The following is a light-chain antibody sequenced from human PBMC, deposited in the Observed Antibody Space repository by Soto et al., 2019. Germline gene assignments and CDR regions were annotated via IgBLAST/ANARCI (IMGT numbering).Light chain of an antibody. J-gene: IGKJ2*01. CDR2: DAS. V-gene: IGKV1-27*01. CDR1: QDISDF. Sequence: DIQMTQSPSSLSASVGDRVTITCRASQDISDFLAWYQQRPGKIPNLLVYDASTLQSVVPTRFSGSGSGTHFTLTISSLQPEDVASYYCQEYHSLLYTFGQGTKVEIK. CDR3: QEYHSLLYT.